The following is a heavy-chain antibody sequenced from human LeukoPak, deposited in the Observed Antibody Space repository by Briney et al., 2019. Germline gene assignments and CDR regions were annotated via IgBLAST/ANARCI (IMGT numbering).Heavy chain of an antibody. V-gene: IGHV3-9*01. J-gene: IGHJ4*02. D-gene: IGHD6-13*01. CDR1: GFAFDDYA. CDR3: AKDLGAALDYFDY. Sequence: GGSLRLSCAASGFAFDDYAMHWVRQAPGKGLEWVSGISWNSGSIGYADSVKGRFTISRDNAKNSLYLQMNSLRAEDTALYYCAKDLGAALDYFDYWGQGTLVAVSS. CDR2: ISWNSGSI.